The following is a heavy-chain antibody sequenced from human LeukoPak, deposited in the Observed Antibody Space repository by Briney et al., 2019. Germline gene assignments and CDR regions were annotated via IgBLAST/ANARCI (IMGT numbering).Heavy chain of an antibody. CDR3: ARDYCSGDGCLHGLAY. CDR2: ISAHDGRT. J-gene: IGHJ4*02. CDR1: GYTFTSYD. V-gene: IGHV1-18*01. Sequence: GASVKVSCKASGYTFTSYDINWVRQAPGQGLEWMAWISAHDGRTEYSQSLQGRLTVTTDASTTTAHMELRSLTHDDTAIYHCARDYCSGDGCLHGLAYWGQGTLVTVSS. D-gene: IGHD2-15*01.